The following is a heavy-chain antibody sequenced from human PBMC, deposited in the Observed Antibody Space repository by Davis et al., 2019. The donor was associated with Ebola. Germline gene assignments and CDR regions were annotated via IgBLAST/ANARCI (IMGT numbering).Heavy chain of an antibody. V-gene: IGHV3-23*01. Sequence: GESLKISCAASGFTFSSYAMSWVRQAPGKGLEWVSAISGSGGSTYYADSVKGRFTISRDNAKNSLYLQMNSLRAEDTAVYYCARLVLWYFVDYWGQGTPVTVSS. CDR3: ARLVLWYFVDY. J-gene: IGHJ4*02. CDR2: ISGSGGST. D-gene: IGHD3-9*01. CDR1: GFTFSSYA.